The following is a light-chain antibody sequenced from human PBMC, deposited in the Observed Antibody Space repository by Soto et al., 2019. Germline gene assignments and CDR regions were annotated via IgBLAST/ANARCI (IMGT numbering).Light chain of an antibody. Sequence: DIQMTQSPSSLSASVGDRVTITCRASQSISNYLNWYQQKPGKAPKFLIYAASSLQSGVPSRFSGSGSGTDFTLTINSLQPEDFATYYCQQNYGTPLTFGGGTKVEI. CDR1: QSISNY. CDR2: AAS. J-gene: IGKJ4*01. V-gene: IGKV1-39*01. CDR3: QQNYGTPLT.